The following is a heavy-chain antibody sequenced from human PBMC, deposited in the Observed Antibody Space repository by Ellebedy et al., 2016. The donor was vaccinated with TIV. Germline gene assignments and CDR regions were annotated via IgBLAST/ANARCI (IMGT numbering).Heavy chain of an antibody. Sequence: GESLNISCAASGFTVSSNYMSSVRQAPGKGLECVSALSGSGSGTYYADSVKGRFTISRDNSKNTLYLQMNSLRAEDTAVYYCARDRVYYVSGGGDYWGQGTLVTVSS. J-gene: IGHJ4*02. CDR1: GFTVSSNY. CDR2: LSGSGSGT. CDR3: ARDRVYYVSGGGDY. D-gene: IGHD3-10*01. V-gene: IGHV3-23*01.